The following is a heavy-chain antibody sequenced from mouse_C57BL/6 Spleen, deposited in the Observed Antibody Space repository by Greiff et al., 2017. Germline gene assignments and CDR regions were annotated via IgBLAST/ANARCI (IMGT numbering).Heavy chain of an antibody. J-gene: IGHJ4*01. CDR3: ARRLGQGYAMDY. Sequence: EVQLVESGGGLVKPGGSLKLSCAASGFTFSGYGMHWVRQAPEKGLEWVAYISSGSSTIYYADTVKGRFTISRDNAKNTLFLQMTSLRSEDTAMYYCARRLGQGYAMDYWGQGTSVTVAS. CDR1: GFTFSGYG. V-gene: IGHV5-17*01. CDR2: ISSGSSTI. D-gene: IGHD3-3*01.